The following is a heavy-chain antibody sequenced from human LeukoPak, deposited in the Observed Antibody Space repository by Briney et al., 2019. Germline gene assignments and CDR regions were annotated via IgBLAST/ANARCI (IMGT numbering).Heavy chain of an antibody. CDR3: YATEAY. CDR2: IWYDESNK. J-gene: IGHJ4*02. V-gene: IGHV3-33*01. Sequence: QPGRSLRLSCAASGFTFSSYGMHWVRQAPGKGLEWVAVIWYDESNKYYSDSVKGRFTISRDNSKNTVYLQMDSLRVEDTAIYYCYATEAYWGQGTLVTVSS. CDR1: GFTFSSYG.